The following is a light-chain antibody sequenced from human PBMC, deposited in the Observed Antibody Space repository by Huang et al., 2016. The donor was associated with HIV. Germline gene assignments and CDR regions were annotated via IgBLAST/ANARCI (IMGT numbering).Light chain of an antibody. Sequence: PGERATLSCRASQSVNRYLAWYQQKPGQAPRLLIDDASNRATGIPARFSGSGSGTDFTLTISSLEPEDFAVYYCQQRSNWPPITFGQGTRLEIK. V-gene: IGKV3-11*01. J-gene: IGKJ5*01. CDR2: DAS. CDR3: QQRSNWPPIT. CDR1: QSVNRY.